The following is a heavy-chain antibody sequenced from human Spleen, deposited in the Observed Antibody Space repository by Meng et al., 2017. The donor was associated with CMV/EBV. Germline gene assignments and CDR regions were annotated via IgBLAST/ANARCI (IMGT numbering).Heavy chain of an antibody. CDR1: GGSFSGYC. J-gene: IGHJ4*02. V-gene: IGHV4-34*01. Sequence: TCAVYGGSFSGYCWSWIRQPPGKGLEWIGEINHSGSTNYNPSLKSRVTISVDTSKNQFSLKLSSVTAADTAVYYCARWQVDTATLDYWGQGTLVTVSS. CDR3: ARWQVDTATLDY. D-gene: IGHD5-18*01. CDR2: INHSGST.